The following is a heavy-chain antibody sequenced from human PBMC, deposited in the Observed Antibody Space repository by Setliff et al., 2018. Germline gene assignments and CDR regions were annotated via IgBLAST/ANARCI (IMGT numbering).Heavy chain of an antibody. CDR2: IKEDGSEK. D-gene: IGHD3-9*01. V-gene: IGHV3-7*01. CDR3: ARPRSRTIIGENDPFDL. CDR1: GFTFSNYW. Sequence: PGGSLRLSCAASGFTFSNYWMSWVRQAPGKGLEWVANIKEDGSEKYYVDSVKGRFTISRDNAKNSLYLHMNSLRAEDTAVYYCARPRSRTIIGENDPFDLWGQGTLVTVSS. J-gene: IGHJ3*01.